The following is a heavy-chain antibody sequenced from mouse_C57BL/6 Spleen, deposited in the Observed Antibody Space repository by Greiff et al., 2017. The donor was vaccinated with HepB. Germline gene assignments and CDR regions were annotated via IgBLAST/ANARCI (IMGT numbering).Heavy chain of an antibody. Sequence: EVKLMESGPGLVKPSQSLSLTCSVTGYSITSGYNWNWIRQFPGNKLEWMGYISYDGSNNYNPSLKNRISITRDTSKNQFFLKLNSVTTEDTATYYCARGLGYAMDYWGQGTSVTVSS. V-gene: IGHV3-6*01. CDR2: ISYDGSN. CDR1: GYSITSGYN. D-gene: IGHD2-4*01. J-gene: IGHJ4*01. CDR3: ARGLGYAMDY.